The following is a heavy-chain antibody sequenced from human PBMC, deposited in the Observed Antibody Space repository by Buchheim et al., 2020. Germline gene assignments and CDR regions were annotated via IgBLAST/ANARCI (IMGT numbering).Heavy chain of an antibody. Sequence: EVQLVESGGGLVQPGGSLRLSCAASGFTFSSYWMYWVRQAPGKGLVWVSRINSDGSSATYADSVKGRFTISRDNAKNTLYLQMNNLRAEDTAVYYCAKTQDYGGYFIDYWGQGTL. CDR1: GFTFSSYW. CDR2: INSDGSSA. CDR3: AKTQDYGGYFIDY. D-gene: IGHD4-23*01. J-gene: IGHJ4*02. V-gene: IGHV3-74*01.